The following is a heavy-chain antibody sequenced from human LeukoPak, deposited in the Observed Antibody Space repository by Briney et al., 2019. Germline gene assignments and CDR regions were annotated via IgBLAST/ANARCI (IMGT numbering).Heavy chain of an antibody. J-gene: IGHJ6*03. CDR2: INHSVST. V-gene: IGHV4-34*01. Sequence: KPSETLSLTCAVYGGSFSGYYWSWIRQPPGKGLEWIGEINHSVSTNYNPSLKSRFTISVNTSKNPFSLKLSSVTAADTAVYYCASHNYYYYYMDVWGKGTTVTVSS. CDR1: GGSFSGYY. CDR3: ASHNYYYYYMDV.